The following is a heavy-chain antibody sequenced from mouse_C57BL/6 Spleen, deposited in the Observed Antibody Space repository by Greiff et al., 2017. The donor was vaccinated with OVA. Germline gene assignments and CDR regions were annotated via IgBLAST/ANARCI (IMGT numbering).Heavy chain of an antibody. CDR1: GFTFSDSG. J-gene: IGHJ3*01. CDR2: ISSGSSTI. D-gene: IGHD6-1*01. CDR3: ARGSFAY. Sequence: DVKLVESGGGLVKPGGSLKLSCAASGFTFSDSGMHWVRQAPEKGLEWVAYISSGSSTIYYADTVKGQFTISRDNAKNTLFLQMTSLRSEDTAMYYCARGSFAYWGQGTLVTVSA. V-gene: IGHV5-17*01.